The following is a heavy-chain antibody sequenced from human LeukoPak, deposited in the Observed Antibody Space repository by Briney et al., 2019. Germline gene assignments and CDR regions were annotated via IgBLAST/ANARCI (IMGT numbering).Heavy chain of an antibody. D-gene: IGHD1-26*01. CDR2: ISGTGGRT. V-gene: IGHV3-23*01. J-gene: IGHJ4*02. Sequence: GGSLRLSCAASGFTFSSYAMSWVRQAPGKGLEWVSAISGTGGRTYYADSVEGRFTISRDNSENTLYLQMNSLRADDTAVYYCAKVVGATPFDYWGQGTLVTVSS. CDR3: AKVVGATPFDY. CDR1: GFTFSSYA.